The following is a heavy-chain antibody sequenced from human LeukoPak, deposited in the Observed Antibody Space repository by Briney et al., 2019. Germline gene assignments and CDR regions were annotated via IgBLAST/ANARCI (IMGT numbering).Heavy chain of an antibody. CDR2: ISSSSSYT. V-gene: IGHV3-11*05. CDR1: GFTFSDYY. CDR3: AIAGKYGSGSYYR. J-gene: IGHJ4*02. Sequence: PGGSLRLSCAASGFTFSDYYMSWIRQAPGKRLEWVSYISSSSSYTNYADSVKGRFTISRDNAKNSLYLQMNSLRAEDTAVYYCAIAGKYGSGSYYRWGQGTLVTVSS. D-gene: IGHD3-10*01.